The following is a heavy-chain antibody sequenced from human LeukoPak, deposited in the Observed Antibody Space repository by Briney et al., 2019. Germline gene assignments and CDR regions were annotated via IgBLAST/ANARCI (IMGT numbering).Heavy chain of an antibody. Sequence: ASVKVSCKASGYTFTSYGISWVRQAPGQGLEWMGWISAYNGNTNYAQKLQGRVTMTTDTSTSTAYMELRSLRSDDTAVYYCARDHTNDSSGYYYVGYYYGMDDWGQGTTVTVSS. CDR2: ISAYNGNT. V-gene: IGHV1-18*01. J-gene: IGHJ6*02. CDR3: ARDHTNDSSGYYYVGYYYGMDD. D-gene: IGHD3-22*01. CDR1: GYTFTSYG.